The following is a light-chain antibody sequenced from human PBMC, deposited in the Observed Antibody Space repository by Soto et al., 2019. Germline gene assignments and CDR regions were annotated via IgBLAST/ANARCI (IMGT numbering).Light chain of an antibody. J-gene: IGLJ3*02. CDR1: NIGSKS. CDR3: QVWDSRSEHWV. Sequence: SYELTQSPSVSVAPGQTARITCGGNNIGSKSVHWYQQKPGQAPVAVVYDDSDRPSGIRERFSGSNSGNKATLTISRVEAGDEADFYCQVWDSRSEHWVFGGGTKLTVL. CDR2: DDS. V-gene: IGLV3-21*02.